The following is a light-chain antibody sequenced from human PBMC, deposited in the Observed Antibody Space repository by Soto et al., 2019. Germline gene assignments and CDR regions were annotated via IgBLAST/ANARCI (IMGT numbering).Light chain of an antibody. CDR3: SSYAGSNNLV. V-gene: IGLV2-8*01. J-gene: IGLJ2*01. CDR1: SSDVGGYNY. Sequence: QSALTQPPSASGSPGQAGTISCTGTSSDVGGYNYVSWYQQHPGKAPKLMIYEVSKRPSGVSDRFSGSRSGNTASRTVSGLQAEDESDYDCSSYAGSNNLVFGGGTKLTVL. CDR2: EVS.